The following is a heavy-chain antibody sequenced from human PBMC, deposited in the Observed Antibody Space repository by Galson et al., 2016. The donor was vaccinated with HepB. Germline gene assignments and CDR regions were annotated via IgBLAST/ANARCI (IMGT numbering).Heavy chain of an antibody. V-gene: IGHV3-21*01. Sequence: SLRLSCAASAFTFNTYTMNWVRQAPGKGLEWVSSTSNSGTYMYYADSVRGRFTISRDNAKNSLYLQLNSLRAEDTAVYYCARNGRRNYGDYGRFDYWGQGTLVTVSS. CDR3: ARNGRRNYGDYGRFDY. CDR1: AFTFNTYT. J-gene: IGHJ4*02. D-gene: IGHD4-17*01. CDR2: TSNSGTYM.